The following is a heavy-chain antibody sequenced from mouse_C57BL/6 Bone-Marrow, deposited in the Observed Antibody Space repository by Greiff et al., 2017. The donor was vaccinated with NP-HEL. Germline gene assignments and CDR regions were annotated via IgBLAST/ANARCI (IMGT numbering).Heavy chain of an antibody. J-gene: IGHJ3*01. V-gene: IGHV1-78*01. CDR2: IYPRDGST. CDR1: GYTFTDHT. D-gene: IGHD2-3*01. CDR3: ARGPYDGYYPWFAY. Sequence: VQGVESDAELVKPGASVKISCKVSGYTFTDHTIHWMKQRPEQGLEWIGYIYPRDGSTKYNEKFKGKATLTADKSSSTAYMQLNSLTSEDSAVYFCARGPYDGYYPWFAYWGQGTLVTVSA.